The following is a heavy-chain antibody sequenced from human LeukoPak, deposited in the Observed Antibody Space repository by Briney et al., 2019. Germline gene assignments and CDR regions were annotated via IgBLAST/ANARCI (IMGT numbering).Heavy chain of an antibody. Sequence: ASVKVSCKASVYTFTSYGISWVRQAPGPGLEWMGWIGAYNGNTNYAQKLQGRVTMTTDTSTSTAYMQLRSLRSDDTAVYYCARVWGYYDSSGFVENFDYWGQGTLVTVSS. CDR1: VYTFTSYG. CDR2: IGAYNGNT. CDR3: ARVWGYYDSSGFVENFDY. J-gene: IGHJ4*02. V-gene: IGHV1-18*01. D-gene: IGHD3-22*01.